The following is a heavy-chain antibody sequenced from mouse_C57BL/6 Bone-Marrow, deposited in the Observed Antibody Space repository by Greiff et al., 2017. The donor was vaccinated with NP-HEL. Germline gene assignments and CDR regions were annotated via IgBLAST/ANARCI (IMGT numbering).Heavy chain of an antibody. Sequence: EVQLVESGGGLVQPGGSLKLSCAASGFTFSDYYMYWVRQTPEKRLEWVAYISNGGGSTYYPDTVKGRFTISGDNAKNTLYLQMSRLKSEDTAMYYCARHDYYGNAMDYWGQGTSVTVSS. CDR2: ISNGGGST. CDR1: GFTFSDYY. CDR3: ARHDYYGNAMDY. J-gene: IGHJ4*01. V-gene: IGHV5-12*01. D-gene: IGHD1-1*01.